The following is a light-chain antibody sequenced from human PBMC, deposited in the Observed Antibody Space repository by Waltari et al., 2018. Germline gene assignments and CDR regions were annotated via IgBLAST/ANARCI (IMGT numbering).Light chain of an antibody. CDR3: QAGDSSSYVV. CDR1: QLGDKY. J-gene: IGLJ2*01. V-gene: IGLV3-1*01. Sequence: SYELTQPPSVSVSPGQTASITCSGDQLGDKYACWYQQKPGQSPVLVIYQDSKPPSGIAGRLSGSNSGNAATLTTGGTQAMDEADYYCQAGDSSSYVVFGGGTKLTVL. CDR2: QDS.